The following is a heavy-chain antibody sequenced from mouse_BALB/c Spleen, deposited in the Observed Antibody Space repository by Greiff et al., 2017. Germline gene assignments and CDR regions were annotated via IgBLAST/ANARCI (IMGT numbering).Heavy chain of an antibody. CDR1: GYTFTSYW. V-gene: IGHV1-69*02. CDR3: ARSQLGPRH. J-gene: IGHJ3*01. Sequence: QVQLQQPGAELVKPGASVKLSCKASGYTFTSYWMHWVKQRPGQGLEWIGEIDPSDSYTNYNQKFKGKATLTVDKSSSTAYMQLSSLTSEDSAVYYCARSQLGPRHWGQGTLVTVSA. CDR2: IDPSDSYT. D-gene: IGHD3-1*01.